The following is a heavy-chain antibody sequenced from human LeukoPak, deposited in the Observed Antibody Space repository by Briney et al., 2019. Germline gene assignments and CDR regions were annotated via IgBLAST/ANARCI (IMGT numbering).Heavy chain of an antibody. D-gene: IGHD5-18*01. CDR2: IYPDYSDT. CDR1: GYTFTDRW. Sequence: GESLKISCRTSGYTFTDRWIGWVRQLPGKGLEWVGIIYPDYSDTRYGPSFQGHVTISVDKSSNTAYLQWSSLKASDTAMYYCARREYSYGLSGPDPSNWFDPWGQGTLVTVSS. J-gene: IGHJ5*02. V-gene: IGHV5-51*01. CDR3: ARREYSYGLSGPDPSNWFDP.